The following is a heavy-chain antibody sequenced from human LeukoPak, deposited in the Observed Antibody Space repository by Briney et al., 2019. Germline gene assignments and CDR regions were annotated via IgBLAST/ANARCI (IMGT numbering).Heavy chain of an antibody. CDR1: GYTVTDYY. CDR3: ARPFIETLSLGALDY. V-gene: IGHV1-2*02. J-gene: IGHJ4*02. Sequence: ASVKVSCKASGYTVTDYYMHLVRQAPGQGLEWMGWINPDSGGTNYAQNFQGGVTMTRDTSISTAYMELSRLRSDDTAVYYCARPFIETLSLGALDYWGQGTLVTVSS. CDR2: INPDSGGT. D-gene: IGHD1-26*01.